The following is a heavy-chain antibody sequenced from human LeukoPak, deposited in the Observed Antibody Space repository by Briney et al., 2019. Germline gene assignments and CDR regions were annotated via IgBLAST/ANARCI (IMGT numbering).Heavy chain of an antibody. Sequence: GGSLRLSCAASGFTFSSYSMNWVRQAPGKGLEWVSYISSSSSTIYYADSVKGRFTISRDNAKNLLYLQMNSLRAEDTAVYYCARGGGYDSIDYWGQGTLVTVSS. CDR1: GFTFSSYS. V-gene: IGHV3-48*01. J-gene: IGHJ4*02. CDR3: ARGGGYDSIDY. CDR2: ISSSSSTI. D-gene: IGHD5-12*01.